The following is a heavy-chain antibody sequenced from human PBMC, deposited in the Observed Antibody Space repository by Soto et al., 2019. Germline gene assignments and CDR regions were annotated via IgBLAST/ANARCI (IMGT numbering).Heavy chain of an antibody. Sequence: SETLSLTCTVADSSISSYYWSWIRPPPGKGLEWIGYIYYSGSTNYNPSLKGRVTISVDTSKNQFSLKLSSVTAADTAVYYCARQGWAGILTGYYPSYYYMDVWGKGTTVTVSS. CDR1: DSSISSYY. CDR2: IYYSGST. J-gene: IGHJ6*03. V-gene: IGHV4-59*08. D-gene: IGHD3-9*01. CDR3: ARQGWAGILTGYYPSYYYMDV.